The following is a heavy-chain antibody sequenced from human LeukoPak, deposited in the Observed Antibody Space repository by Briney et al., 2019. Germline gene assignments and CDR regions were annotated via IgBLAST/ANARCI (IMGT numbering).Heavy chain of an antibody. D-gene: IGHD4-17*01. Sequence: TSVKVSCKASGFTFTSSAVQWVRQARGQRLEWIGWIVVGSGNTNYAQKFQERVTITRDMSTSTAYMELSSLRSEDTAVYYCAARNAYGDYTLYFDYWGQGTLVTVSS. V-gene: IGHV1-58*01. CDR3: AARNAYGDYTLYFDY. CDR2: IVVGSGNT. J-gene: IGHJ4*02. CDR1: GFTFTSSA.